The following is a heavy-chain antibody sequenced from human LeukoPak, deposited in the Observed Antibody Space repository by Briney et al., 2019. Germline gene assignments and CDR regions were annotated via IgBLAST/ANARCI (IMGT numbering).Heavy chain of an antibody. CDR3: ARGPAGYYFDY. Sequence: GASVKVSCTASGYTFTSYGISWVRQVPGQGLEGMGWISAYNGNTNYAQKLQGRVTMTTDTSTSTAYMELRSLRSDATSVYYCARGPAGYYFDYWGQGTLVTVSS. D-gene: IGHD6-19*01. V-gene: IGHV1-18*01. CDR2: ISAYNGNT. J-gene: IGHJ4*02. CDR1: GYTFTSYG.